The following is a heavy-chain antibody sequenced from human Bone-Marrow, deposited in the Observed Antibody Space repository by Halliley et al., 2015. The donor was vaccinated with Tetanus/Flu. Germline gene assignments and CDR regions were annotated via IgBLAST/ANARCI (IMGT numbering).Heavy chain of an antibody. CDR2: IFHDGSP. V-gene: IGHV4-61*03. D-gene: IGHD6-6*01. Sequence: IGYIFHDGSPGYNPPLRSRVPISVDTSKNHFSLKLDSLTAADTAVYYCARVPFEYVTSSPFDPWGQGILVTVSS. J-gene: IGHJ5*02. CDR3: ARVPFEYVTSSPFDP.